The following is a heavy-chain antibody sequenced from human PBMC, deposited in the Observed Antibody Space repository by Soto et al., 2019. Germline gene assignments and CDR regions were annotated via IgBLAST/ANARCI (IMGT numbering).Heavy chain of an antibody. Sequence: GESLKISCKGSGYSFTSYWIGWVRQMPGKGLEWMGIIYPGDSDTRYSPSFQGQVTIAADKSISTAYLQWSSLKASDTAMYYCARTGEQQLAPSIDWGQGTLVTVSS. CDR1: GYSFTSYW. J-gene: IGHJ4*02. CDR3: ARTGEQQLAPSID. V-gene: IGHV5-51*01. CDR2: IYPGDSDT. D-gene: IGHD6-13*01.